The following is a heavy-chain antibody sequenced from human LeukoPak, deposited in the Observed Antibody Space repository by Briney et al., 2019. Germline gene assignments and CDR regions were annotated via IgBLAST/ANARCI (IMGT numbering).Heavy chain of an antibody. CDR2: IYYSGST. CDR3: ARSPGATIDY. CDR1: GGSISSGDYY. D-gene: IGHD1-26*01. J-gene: IGHJ4*02. Sequence: SETLSLTCTVSGGSISSGDYYWSWIRQPPGKGLEWIGYIYYSGSTNYNPSLKSRVTISVDTSKNQFSLKLSSVTAADTAVYYCARSPGATIDYWGQGTLVTVSS. V-gene: IGHV4-61*08.